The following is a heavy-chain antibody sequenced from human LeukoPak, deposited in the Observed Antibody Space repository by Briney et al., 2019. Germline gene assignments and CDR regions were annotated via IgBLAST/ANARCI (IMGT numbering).Heavy chain of an antibody. CDR1: GFTFSSYA. J-gene: IGHJ6*02. V-gene: IGHV3-23*01. CDR3: ANGDLGLVYYYGMDV. CDR2: ISGSGGST. D-gene: IGHD4-17*01. Sequence: GGSLRLSCAASGFTFSSYAMSWVRRAPGKGLEWVSAISGSGGSTYYADSVKGRFTISRGNSKNTLYLQMNSLRAEDTAVYYCANGDLGLVYYYGMDVWGQGTTVAVSS.